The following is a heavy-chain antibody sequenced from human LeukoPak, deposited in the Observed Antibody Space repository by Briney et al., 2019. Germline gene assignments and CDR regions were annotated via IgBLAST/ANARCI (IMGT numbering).Heavy chain of an antibody. D-gene: IGHD3-9*01. CDR1: GGSVSSYY. CDR2: IYYSGST. CDR3: ARGGTYNDILSFDP. Sequence: SETLSLTCTVSGGSVSSYYWSWIRQPPGKGLEWIGYIYYSGSTNYNPSLKSRVTISLDTSRIQFSLIMTSVTAADTAMYYCARGGTYNDILSFDPWGQGTLVSVSS. V-gene: IGHV4-59*02. J-gene: IGHJ5*02.